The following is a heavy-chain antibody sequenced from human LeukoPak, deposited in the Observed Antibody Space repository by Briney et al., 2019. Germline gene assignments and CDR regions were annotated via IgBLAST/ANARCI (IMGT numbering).Heavy chain of an antibody. CDR1: GGSISSYY. CDR2: IYYSGST. D-gene: IGHD3-22*01. CDR3: ARIYYYDSSGYSTIYWYFDL. Sequence: SETLSLTCTVSGGSISSYYWSWVRQPPGKGLEWIGYIYYSGSTNYNPSLKSPVTISVDTAKNQFSRKLSSVTAADTAVYYGARIYYYDSSGYSTIYWYFDLWGRGTLVTVSS. V-gene: IGHV4-59*01. J-gene: IGHJ2*01.